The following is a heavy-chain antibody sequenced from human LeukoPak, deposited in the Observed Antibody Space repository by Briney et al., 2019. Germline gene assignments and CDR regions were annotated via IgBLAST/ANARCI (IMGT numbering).Heavy chain of an antibody. CDR3: ARAWGSGGPRVDWFAP. CDR1: GFTFTSYG. J-gene: IGHJ5*02. D-gene: IGHD2-15*01. Sequence: ASVKVSCKASGFTFTSYGIAWVRQAPGQGLEWMGWISANNGNANYAQKLQDRVTMTTDTSTSTAYMELRSLRSDDTAVYYCARAWGSGGPRVDWFAPWGQGILVTVSS. V-gene: IGHV1-18*01. CDR2: ISANNGNA.